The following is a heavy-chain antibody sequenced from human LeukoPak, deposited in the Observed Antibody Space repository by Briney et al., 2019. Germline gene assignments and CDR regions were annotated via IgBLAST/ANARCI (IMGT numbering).Heavy chain of an antibody. V-gene: IGHV3-73*01. J-gene: IGHJ5*02. CDR2: IRSKANSYAT. Sequence: GGSLRLSCAASGFTFSGSAMHWVRQASGKGLEWVGRIRSKANSYATAYAASVKGRFTISRDDSKNTAYLQMNSLKTEDTAVYYCARPYSSGWDNWFDPWGQGTLVTVSS. CDR1: GFTFSGSA. D-gene: IGHD6-19*01. CDR3: ARPYSSGWDNWFDP.